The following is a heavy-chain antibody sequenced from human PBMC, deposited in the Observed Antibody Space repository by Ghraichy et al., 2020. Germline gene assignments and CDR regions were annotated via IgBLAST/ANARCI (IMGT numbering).Heavy chain of an antibody. D-gene: IGHD3-22*01. J-gene: IGHJ4*02. CDR3: SRGYYYDSSGCPVDY. V-gene: IGHV4-39*01. CDR1: GGSISSSRHY. CDR2: IYYSGST. Sequence: SETLSLTCTVSGGSISSSRHYWAWIRQPPGKGLEWIGSIYYSGSTYYNPSLKSRVSVSVETSKNQFSLKLSSLTAADTAVYYCSRGYYYDSSGCPVDYWGQGTLVTVSS.